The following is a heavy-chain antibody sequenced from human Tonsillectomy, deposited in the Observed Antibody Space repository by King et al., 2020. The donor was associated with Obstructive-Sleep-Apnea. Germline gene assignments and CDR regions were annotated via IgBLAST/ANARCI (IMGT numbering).Heavy chain of an antibody. CDR2: ISSSSSYI. Sequence: VQLVESGGGLVKPGGSLRLSCAASGFTFSSYSMNWVRQAPGKGLEWVSSISSSSSYIYYAVSVKGRFTISRDNAKNSLYLQMNSLRAEDTAVYYCARDLEGGTTGTTGAFDIWGQGTMVTVSS. CDR1: GFTFSSYS. J-gene: IGHJ3*02. D-gene: IGHD1-1*01. V-gene: IGHV3-21*01. CDR3: ARDLEGGTTGTTGAFDI.